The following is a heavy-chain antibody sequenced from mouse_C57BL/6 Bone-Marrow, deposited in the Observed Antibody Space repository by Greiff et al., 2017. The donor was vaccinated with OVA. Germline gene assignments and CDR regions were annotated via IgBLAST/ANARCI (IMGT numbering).Heavy chain of an antibody. D-gene: IGHD2-10*01. V-gene: IGHV5-6*01. Sequence: EVQLQESGGDLVKPGGSLKLSCAASGFTFSSYGMSWVRQTPDKRLEWVATISSGGSYTYYPDSVKGRFTISRDNAKNTLYLQMSSLKSEDTAMYYCASPLLFAYWGQGTLVTVSA. CDR1: GFTFSSYG. J-gene: IGHJ3*01. CDR3: ASPLLFAY. CDR2: ISSGGSYT.